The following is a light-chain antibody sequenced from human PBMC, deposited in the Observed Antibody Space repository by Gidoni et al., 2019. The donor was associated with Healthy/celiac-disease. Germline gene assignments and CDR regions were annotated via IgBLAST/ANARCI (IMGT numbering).Light chain of an antibody. Sequence: IKTNQPPSPLSASVGDRVTITCRASQSISIYLNWYQQKPGKAPKLLIYAASSLQSGVPSRFSGSGSGTDFTLTISSLHPEDFATYYCQQSYSTPPTFGHGTKVEIK. CDR1: QSISIY. J-gene: IGKJ1*01. V-gene: IGKV1-39*01. CDR3: QQSYSTPPT. CDR2: AAS.